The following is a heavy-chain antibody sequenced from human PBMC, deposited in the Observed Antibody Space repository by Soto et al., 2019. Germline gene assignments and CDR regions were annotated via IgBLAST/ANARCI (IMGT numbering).Heavy chain of an antibody. Sequence: GGSLRLSCAASGFTFSSYWMSWVRQAPGKGLEWVANIKQDGSEKYHVDSVKGRFTISRDNAKNSLYLQMNSLRAEDTAVYYCARELTDSSGYYFVGYWGQGTLVTSPQ. CDR3: ARELTDSSGYYFVGY. CDR1: GFTFSSYW. J-gene: IGHJ4*02. V-gene: IGHV3-7*05. D-gene: IGHD3-22*01. CDR2: IKQDGSEK.